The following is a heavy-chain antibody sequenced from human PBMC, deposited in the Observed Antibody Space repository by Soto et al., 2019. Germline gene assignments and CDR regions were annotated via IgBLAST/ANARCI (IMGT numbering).Heavy chain of an antibody. CDR2: IYGGGNGP. CDR3: AKMEGLDPWAYCFDY. Sequence: EVQVLKSGGGLVQPGGSLRLSCAATGFTFSDFAMSWVRQAPGKGLEWVSRIYGGGNGPHYADSVKGRVTISRDNSKNTLYLQMNSLRAEDTAVYYCAKMEGLDPWAYCFDYWGQGTPVTVSS. CDR1: GFTFSDFA. D-gene: IGHD3-3*01. V-gene: IGHV3-23*01. J-gene: IGHJ4*02.